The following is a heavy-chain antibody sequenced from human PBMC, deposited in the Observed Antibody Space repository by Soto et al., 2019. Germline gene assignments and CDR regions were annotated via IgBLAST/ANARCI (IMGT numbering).Heavy chain of an antibody. V-gene: IGHV3-30*04. Sequence: GGSLILSCTSSGFCFSSYAKYWFRQPPGKGLEWVGVISKYGMNKNYADSVNERVIVTRDNANYSPDSQLHSLRGEDTAMYYCARDMYSSDNFVTGFEPWGQATLVPVSP. D-gene: IGHD6-19*01. CDR3: ARDMYSSDNFVTGFEP. CDR1: GFCFSSYA. CDR2: ISKYGMNK. J-gene: IGHJ5*02.